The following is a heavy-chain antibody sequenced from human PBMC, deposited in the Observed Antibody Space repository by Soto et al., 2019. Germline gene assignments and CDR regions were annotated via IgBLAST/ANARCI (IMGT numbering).Heavy chain of an antibody. J-gene: IGHJ6*02. Sequence: GASVKVSCKASGCTFSSYAISWVRQAPGQGLEWMGGTFPMFGKANYAQKFQGRVTISADKSTSTAYMELSSLRSEDTAVYYCATVDISTWIDGMDVWGQGTTVTVSS. CDR2: TFPMFGKA. CDR1: GCTFSSYA. V-gene: IGHV1-69*06. CDR3: ATVDISTWIDGMDV. D-gene: IGHD2-2*01.